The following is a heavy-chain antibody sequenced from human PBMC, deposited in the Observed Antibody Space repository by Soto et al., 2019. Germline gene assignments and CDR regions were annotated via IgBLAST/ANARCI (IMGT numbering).Heavy chain of an antibody. CDR3: ARRIFGVVIIEEVAAFDI. D-gene: IGHD3-3*01. Sequence: PGESLKISCKGSGYSFTSYWIGWVRQMPGKGLEWMGIIYPGDSDTRYSPSFQGQVTISADKSISTAYLQWSSLKASDTAMYYCARRIFGVVIIEEVAAFDIWGQGTMVTVSS. CDR1: GYSFTSYW. J-gene: IGHJ3*02. CDR2: IYPGDSDT. V-gene: IGHV5-51*01.